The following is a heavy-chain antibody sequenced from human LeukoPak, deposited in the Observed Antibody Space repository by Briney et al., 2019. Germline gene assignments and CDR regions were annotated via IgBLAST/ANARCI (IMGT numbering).Heavy chain of an antibody. CDR3: ARDADTMTHAFDI. CDR2: ISYDGSNK. V-gene: IGHV3-30-3*01. D-gene: IGHD3-22*01. CDR1: GFTFSSYA. J-gene: IGHJ3*02. Sequence: GGSLRLSCAASGFTFSSYAMHWVRQAPGKGLEWVAVISYDGSNKYYADSVKGRFTISRDNSKNTLYLQMNSLRAEDTAVYYCARDADTMTHAFDIWGQGTMVTVSS.